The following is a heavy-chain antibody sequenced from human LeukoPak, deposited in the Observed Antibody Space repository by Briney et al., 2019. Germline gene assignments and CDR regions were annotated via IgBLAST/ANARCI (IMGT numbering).Heavy chain of an antibody. CDR3: ARGEEYGSGTVHFDY. CDR1: GGSISSSSYY. D-gene: IGHD3-10*01. Sequence: PSETLSLTCTVSGGSISSSSYYWGWIRQPPGKGLEWIGEIYQSGSTNYNPSLKSRVTISVDKSKNQFSLSLISVTAADTAVYYCARGEEYGSGTVHFDYWGQGTLVTVSS. V-gene: IGHV4-39*07. CDR2: IYQSGST. J-gene: IGHJ4*02.